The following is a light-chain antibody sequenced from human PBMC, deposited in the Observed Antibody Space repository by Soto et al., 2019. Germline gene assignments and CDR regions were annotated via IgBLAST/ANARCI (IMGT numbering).Light chain of an antibody. Sequence: EIVLTQSPGTLSLSPGERATLSCRASQSVSSSYLAWYQQKPGQALRLLIYGTASRANGVPERFSGSGSGTDFTLTISRLGPEDFAVYYCQQYDTSPPWTFGQGTKVEIK. J-gene: IGKJ1*01. CDR3: QQYDTSPPWT. CDR2: GTA. V-gene: IGKV3-20*01. CDR1: QSVSSSY.